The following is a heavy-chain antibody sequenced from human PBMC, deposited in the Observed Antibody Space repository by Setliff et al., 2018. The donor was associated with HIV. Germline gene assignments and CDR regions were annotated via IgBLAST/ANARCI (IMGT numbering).Heavy chain of an antibody. CDR1: GGSFSGHS. J-gene: IGHJ5*02. D-gene: IGHD6-13*01. Sequence: PSETLSLTCAVYGGSFSGHSWTWIRQPPGKGLEWIGEINRSGSANYNPSLKSRIIISIDKSKNKFSLKVSSVTAADTAVYYCARILVAAAGTGFDPWGQGILVTVSS. V-gene: IGHV4-34*01. CDR3: ARILVAAAGTGFDP. CDR2: INRSGSA.